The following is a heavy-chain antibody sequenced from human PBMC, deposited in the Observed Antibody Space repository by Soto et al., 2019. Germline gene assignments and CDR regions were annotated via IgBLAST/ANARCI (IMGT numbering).Heavy chain of an antibody. Sequence: ASVKVSCKASGYTFTSYGISWVRQAPGQEREWMGWISAYNGNTNYAQKLQGSVTMTTDTYTSTAYMELRSLRSDDTAVYYCSRQESCSSNSCYTALGYWGQGTMVTVSS. CDR3: SRQESCSSNSCYTALGY. CDR2: ISAYNGNT. CDR1: GYTFTSYG. D-gene: IGHD2-2*02. J-gene: IGHJ4*02. V-gene: IGHV1-18*01.